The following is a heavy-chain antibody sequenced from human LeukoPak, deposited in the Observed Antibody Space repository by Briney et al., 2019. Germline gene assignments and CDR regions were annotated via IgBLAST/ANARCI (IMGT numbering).Heavy chain of an antibody. Sequence: PSDTLSLTCTVSGGSISSYHWSWIPQPPGEGLDWIGDIYYSESTNYSPTLKNRVTISVATSKNQFSLKLSSVTAADTAVYYCARDVSGSYYGDAASWYYYYYMDVWGKGTTVTVSS. J-gene: IGHJ6*03. CDR3: ARDVSGSYYGDAASWYYYYYMDV. D-gene: IGHD1-26*01. V-gene: IGHV4-59*01. CDR2: IYYSEST. CDR1: GGSISSYH.